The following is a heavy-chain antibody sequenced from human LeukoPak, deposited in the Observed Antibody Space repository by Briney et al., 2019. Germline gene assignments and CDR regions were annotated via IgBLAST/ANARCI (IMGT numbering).Heavy chain of an antibody. CDR1: GFTFTSSA. Sequence: SVKVSCKASGFTFTSSAMQWVRQARGQRLEWIGWIVVGSGNTNYAQKFQERVTITRDMSTSTAYMELSSLRSEDTAVYYCAALVYDSSGYAVSYWGQGTLVTVSS. CDR3: AALVYDSSGYAVSY. D-gene: IGHD3-22*01. V-gene: IGHV1-58*02. CDR2: IVVGSGNT. J-gene: IGHJ4*02.